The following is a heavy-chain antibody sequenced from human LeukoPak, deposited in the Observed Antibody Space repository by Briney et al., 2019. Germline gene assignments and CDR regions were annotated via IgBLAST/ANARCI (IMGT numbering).Heavy chain of an antibody. J-gene: IGHJ4*02. Sequence: ASVKVSCKASGGTFSSYAISWVRQAPGQGLEWMGGIIPIFGTANYAQKFQGRVTITADESTSTAYMELSSLRSEDTAVYHCASSNLYCTNGVCYTVFDYWGQGTLVTVSS. CDR2: IIPIFGTA. CDR1: GGTFSSYA. CDR3: ASSNLYCTNGVCYTVFDY. V-gene: IGHV1-69*13. D-gene: IGHD2-8*01.